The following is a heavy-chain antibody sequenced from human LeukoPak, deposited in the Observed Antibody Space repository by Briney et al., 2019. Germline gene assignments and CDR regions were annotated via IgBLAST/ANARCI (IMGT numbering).Heavy chain of an antibody. D-gene: IGHD3-22*01. V-gene: IGHV3-74*01. J-gene: IGHJ4*02. CDR2: INTDGSST. CDR1: GFTFSSYW. Sequence: GGSLRLSCAASGFTFSSYWMHWVRQAPGKGLVWVSRINTDGSSTNYADSVKGRLSISRDNAKNTLYLQMNSLRAEDTAVYYCARARGYDTSDYDYWGQGTLVTVSS. CDR3: ARARGYDTSDYDY.